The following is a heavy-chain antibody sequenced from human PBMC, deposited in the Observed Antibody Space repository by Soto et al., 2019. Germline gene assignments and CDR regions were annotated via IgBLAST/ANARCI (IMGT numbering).Heavy chain of an antibody. CDR1: VVSFSSYA. CDR2: IIPIFGTA. Sequence: SVKVSCKASVVSFSSYAISWVRQAPGQGLEWMGGIIPIFGTANYAQKFQGRVTITADESTSTAYMELSSLRSEDTAVYYCARENGDSSGYRNNWFDPWGQGTLVTVS. CDR3: ARENGDSSGYRNNWFDP. J-gene: IGHJ5*02. D-gene: IGHD3-22*01. V-gene: IGHV1-69*13.